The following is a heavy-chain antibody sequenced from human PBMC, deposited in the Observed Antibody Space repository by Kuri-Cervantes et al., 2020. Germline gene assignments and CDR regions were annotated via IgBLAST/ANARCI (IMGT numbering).Heavy chain of an antibody. V-gene: IGHV1-46*01. CDR2: INTSGGTT. CDR3: ARVSGGDY. D-gene: IGHD2-15*01. CDR1: GYTFTSYY. J-gene: IGHJ4*02. Sequence: ASVKVSCKASGYTFTSYYMHWVRQAPGQGLEWMGIINTSGGTTRYAQKFQGRVTMTRDTSTSSVYMELSSLRSDDTAVYYCARVSGGDYWGQGTLVTVSS.